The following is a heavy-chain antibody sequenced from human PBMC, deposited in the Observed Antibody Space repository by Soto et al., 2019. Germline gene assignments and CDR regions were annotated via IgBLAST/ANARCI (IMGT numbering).Heavy chain of an antibody. J-gene: IGHJ4*02. Sequence: SETLSLTCTVSGGSISSGGYYWSWIRQHPGKGLEWIGYIYYSGSTYYNPSLKSRVTISVDTSKNQFSLKLSSVTAADTAVYYCARAFTSMGLFDYWGPGTLVTV. CDR2: IYYSGST. CDR1: GGSISSGGYY. CDR3: ARAFTSMGLFDY. V-gene: IGHV4-31*03. D-gene: IGHD5-18*01.